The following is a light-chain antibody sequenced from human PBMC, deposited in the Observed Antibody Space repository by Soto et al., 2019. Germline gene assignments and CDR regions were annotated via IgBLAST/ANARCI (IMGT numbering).Light chain of an antibody. CDR2: DDS. Sequence: SSELTQPPSVSVAPGQTARITCGGNNIGSKSVHWYQQKPGQAPVLVVYDDSDRPSGIPARFSGANSGNTATLTISRVEAGDEADYYCQVWDSSSDHWVFGGGTKLTVL. J-gene: IGLJ3*02. CDR1: NIGSKS. V-gene: IGLV3-21*02. CDR3: QVWDSSSDHWV.